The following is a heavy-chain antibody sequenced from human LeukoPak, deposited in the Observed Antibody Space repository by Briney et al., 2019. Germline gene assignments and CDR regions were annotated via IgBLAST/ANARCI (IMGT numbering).Heavy chain of an antibody. CDR1: GDSISGSNW. CDR2: IFHSGHT. V-gene: IGHV4-4*02. J-gene: IGHJ2*01. Sequence: SGTLSLTCAVSGDSISGSNWWSWVRQSPGKGLEWIGEIFHSGHTNYNPSLKSRVTIPLDKSRNQFSLRLNSVIAADTAVYYCARKDIVVIVGATAWYFDLWGRGTLVTVSS. CDR3: ARKDIVVIVGATAWYFDL. D-gene: IGHD2-15*01.